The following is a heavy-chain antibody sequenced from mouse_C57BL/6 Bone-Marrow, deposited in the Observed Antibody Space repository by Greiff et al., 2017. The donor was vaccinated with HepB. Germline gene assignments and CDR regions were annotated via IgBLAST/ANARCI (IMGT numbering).Heavy chain of an antibody. CDR2: ISSGGSYT. J-gene: IGHJ1*03. CDR3: ARTFYYGIFYWYFDV. CDR1: GFTFSSYG. Sequence: EVKLVESGGDLVKPGGSLKLSCAASGFTFSSYGMSWVRQTPDKRLEWVATISSGGSYTYYPDSVKGRFTISRDNAKNTLYLQMSSLKSEDTAMYYCARTFYYGIFYWYFDVWCTGTTVTVSS. D-gene: IGHD1-1*01. V-gene: IGHV5-6*01.